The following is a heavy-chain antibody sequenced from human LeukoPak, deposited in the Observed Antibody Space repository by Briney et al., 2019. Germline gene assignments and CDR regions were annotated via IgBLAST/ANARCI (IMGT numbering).Heavy chain of an antibody. CDR1: GFTFSNAW. CDR3: TTDWGYGYDYVWGSYRPAY. J-gene: IGHJ4*02. CDR2: IKSKTDGGTT. D-gene: IGHD3-16*02. V-gene: IGHV3-15*01. Sequence: GGSLRLSCAASGFTFSNAWMSWVRQAPGKGLEWVGRIKSKTDGGTTDYAAPVKGRFTISRDDSKTTLYLQMNRLKPEDTAVYYCTTDWGYGYDYVWGSYRPAYWGQGTLVTVSS.